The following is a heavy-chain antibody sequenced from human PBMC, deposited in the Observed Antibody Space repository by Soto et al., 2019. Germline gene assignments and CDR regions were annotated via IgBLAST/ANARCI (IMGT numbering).Heavy chain of an antibody. D-gene: IGHD2-15*01. CDR1: GYTFTIYY. V-gene: IGHV1-46*01. Sequence: ASVKVSCKASGYTFTIYYMHWVRQAPGQGLEWMGIIDPSGGGTSYAQKFQGRLTMTRGTSTSTVYMELSSLRSEDTAVYYCARDRVDCSGGNCWRSVEDTWG. CDR2: IDPSGGGT. CDR3: ARDRVDCSGGNCWRSVEDT. J-gene: IGHJ5*01.